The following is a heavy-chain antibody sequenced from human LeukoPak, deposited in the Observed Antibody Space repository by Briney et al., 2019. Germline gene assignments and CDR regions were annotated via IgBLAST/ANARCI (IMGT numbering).Heavy chain of an antibody. CDR2: ISDSGGRT. D-gene: IGHD3-10*01. CDR3: AKRGVVIRVILVGFHKEAYYFDS. J-gene: IGHJ4*02. CDR1: GITLSNYG. Sequence: GGSLRLSCAVSGITLSNYGMSWVRQAPGKGLEWVAGISDSGGRTKYADSVKGRFTISRDNPKNTLYLQITSLRAEDTAVYFCAKRGVVIRVILVGFHKEAYYFDSWGQGALVTVSS. V-gene: IGHV3-23*01.